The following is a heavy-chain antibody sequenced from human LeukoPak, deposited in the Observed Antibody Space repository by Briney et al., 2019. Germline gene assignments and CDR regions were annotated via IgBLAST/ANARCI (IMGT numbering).Heavy chain of an antibody. CDR1: GFTFSSYA. D-gene: IGHD1-26*01. Sequence: GGSLRLSCAASGFTFSSYAMSWVRLAPGKGLKWVSSISGGDGSTYYANSVKGRFTISRDNSKNTLYLQMNSLRAEDTAVYYCYGGSGSYDGGDYWGQGTLVTVSS. V-gene: IGHV3-23*01. J-gene: IGHJ4*02. CDR2: ISGGDGST. CDR3: YGGSGSYDGGDY.